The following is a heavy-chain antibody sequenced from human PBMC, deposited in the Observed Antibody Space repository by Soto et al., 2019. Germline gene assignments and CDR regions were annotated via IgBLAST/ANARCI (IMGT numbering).Heavy chain of an antibody. CDR1: GDSISSYY. V-gene: IGHV4-59*01. CDR3: ALRSMAVVPEY. Sequence: QVQLQESGPGLVKPSETLSLTCAVSGDSISSYYCMWIRQPPGKGLESIGYLYYGRSANYNPSLKXRXTXSXYTSTNQCPLTLSSMPAADTAGYYCALRSMAVVPEYWGQGTLVTVSS. J-gene: IGHJ4*02. CDR2: LYYGRSA. D-gene: IGHD3-22*01.